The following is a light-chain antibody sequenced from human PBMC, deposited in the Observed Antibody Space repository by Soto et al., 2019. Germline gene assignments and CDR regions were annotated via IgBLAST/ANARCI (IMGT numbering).Light chain of an antibody. V-gene: IGLV2-11*01. J-gene: IGLJ7*01. CDR3: CSYAGSYTRYV. CDR1: SSDVGGYDY. Sequence: QSVLTQPRSVSESPGQSVTISCAGTSSDVGGYDYVSWYQHHPGKVPKLMIYGVNKRPSGVPDRFSGSKSGNTASLTISGLQADDEADYYCCSYAGSYTRYVFGSGTQLTVL. CDR2: GVN.